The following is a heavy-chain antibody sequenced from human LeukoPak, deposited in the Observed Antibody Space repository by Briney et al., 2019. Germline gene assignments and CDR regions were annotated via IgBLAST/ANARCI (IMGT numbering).Heavy chain of an antibody. CDR1: GFTFSDYA. V-gene: IGHV3-23*01. D-gene: IGHD2-15*01. J-gene: IGHJ4*02. CDR2: VRISDET. CDR3: AKEIVVVVAATAY. Sequence: GGSLRLSCAASGFTFSDYAMNWVRQAPGKGLEWVSGVRISDETYYADAVKGRFTISRDNYENTLYLQMNSLRAEDTAVYYCAKEIVVVVAATAYWGQGTLVTVSS.